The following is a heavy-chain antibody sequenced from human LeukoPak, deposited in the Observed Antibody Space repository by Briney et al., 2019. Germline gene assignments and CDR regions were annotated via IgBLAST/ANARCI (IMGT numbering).Heavy chain of an antibody. J-gene: IGHJ4*02. Sequence: SETLSPTCAVYGGSFSGYYWSWIRQPPGKGLEWIGEINHSGSTNYNPSLKSRVTISVDTSKNQFSLKLSSVTAADTAVYYCARGRGYSYGLKFYYFDYWGQGTLVTVSS. D-gene: IGHD5-18*01. CDR1: GGSFSGYY. V-gene: IGHV4-34*01. CDR3: ARGRGYSYGLKFYYFDY. CDR2: INHSGST.